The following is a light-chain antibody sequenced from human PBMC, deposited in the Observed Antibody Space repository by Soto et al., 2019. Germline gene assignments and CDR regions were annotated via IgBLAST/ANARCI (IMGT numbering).Light chain of an antibody. CDR3: QEYNGRSS. V-gene: IGKV3-15*01. J-gene: IGKJ1*01. Sequence: EIVMTQSPATLSVSPGERATLSCRASQSAYSNLAWYQQKPGQTPKLLIYVASTRATGIPARFSGRGSGTEFTLTISSLQSEDFAVYYCQEYNGRSSFGQGTKVEIK. CDR1: QSAYSN. CDR2: VAS.